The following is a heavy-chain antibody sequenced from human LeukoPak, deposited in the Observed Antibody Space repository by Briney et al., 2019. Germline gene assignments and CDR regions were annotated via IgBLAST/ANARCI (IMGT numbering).Heavy chain of an antibody. Sequence: ASVKVSCTASGYTFSHYGISWVRQAPGHGLGWRGWISVYNGNTNYAQKFQGRVTRTTNTSINTAYTELSSLRSEDTAVYYCARGITMVRKYNWFDPWGQGTLVTVSS. V-gene: IGHV1-18*01. J-gene: IGHJ5*02. CDR1: GYTFSHYG. CDR3: ARGITMVRKYNWFDP. D-gene: IGHD3-10*01. CDR2: ISVYNGNT.